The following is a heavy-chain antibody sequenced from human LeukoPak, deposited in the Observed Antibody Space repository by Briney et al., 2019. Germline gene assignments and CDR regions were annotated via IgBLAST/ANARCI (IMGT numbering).Heavy chain of an antibody. CDR2: ISGSGGST. CDR3: AAGRSGYDQFDY. J-gene: IGHJ4*02. CDR1: GFTFSTYA. V-gene: IGHV3-23*01. Sequence: GGSLRLSCAASGFTFSTYAMNWGRQASGKGLEWVSTISGSGGSTYYADSVKGRFTISRDSSKNTLYLQMNSLRAEDTAVYYCAAGRSGYDQFDYWGQGTLVTVSS. D-gene: IGHD5-12*01.